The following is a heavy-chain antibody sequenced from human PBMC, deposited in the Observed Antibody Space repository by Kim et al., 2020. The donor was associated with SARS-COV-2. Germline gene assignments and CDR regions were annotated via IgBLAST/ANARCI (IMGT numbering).Heavy chain of an antibody. CDR1: GGSISSSSYY. J-gene: IGHJ1*01. CDR2: IYYSGST. V-gene: IGHV4-39*01. D-gene: IGHD6-19*01. CDR3: ARQGSSGWPKTKYFQH. Sequence: SETLSLTCTVSGGSISSSSYYWGWIRQPPGKGLEWIGSIYYSGSTYYNPSLKSRVTISVDTSKNQFSLKLSSVTAADTAVYYCARQGSSGWPKTKYFQHWGQGTLFTVSS.